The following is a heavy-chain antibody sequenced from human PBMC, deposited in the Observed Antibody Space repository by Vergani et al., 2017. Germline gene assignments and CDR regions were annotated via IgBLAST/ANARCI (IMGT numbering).Heavy chain of an antibody. D-gene: IGHD3-3*01. CDR1: GGSISSSSYY. Sequence: QLQLQESGPGLVKPSETLSLTCTVSGGSISSSSYYWGWIRQPPGKGLEWIGSIYYSGSTYYNPSLKSRVTISVDTSKNQFSLELSSVTAADTAVYYCQATYYDFWSGYSGPGRSHMDVWGKGTTVTVSS. J-gene: IGHJ6*03. CDR3: QATYYDFWSGYSGPGRSHMDV. CDR2: IYYSGST. V-gene: IGHV4-39*01.